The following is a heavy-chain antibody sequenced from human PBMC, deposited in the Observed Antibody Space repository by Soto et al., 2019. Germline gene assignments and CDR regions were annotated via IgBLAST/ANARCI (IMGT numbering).Heavy chain of an antibody. J-gene: IGHJ6*02. D-gene: IGHD3-9*01. CDR2: INHSGST. CDR1: GGSFSGYY. CDR3: ARGDRYYDILTGYYKDGMDV. Sequence: SETLSLTCAVYGGSFSGYYWSWIRQPPGKGLEWIGEINHSGSTNYNPSLKIRVTISVDTSKNQFSLKLSSVTAADTAVYYCARGDRYYDILTGYYKDGMDVWGQGTTVTVSS. V-gene: IGHV4-34*01.